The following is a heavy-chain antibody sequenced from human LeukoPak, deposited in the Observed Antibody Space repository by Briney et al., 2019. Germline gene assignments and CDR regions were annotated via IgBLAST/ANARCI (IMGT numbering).Heavy chain of an antibody. J-gene: IGHJ6*03. CDR3: ARDPYSGSYSADVYYYYVDV. V-gene: IGHV3-21*06. Sequence: GGSLRLSCAASGFTFSSYNMNWVRQAPGKGLEWVSSTTSSSSYIYYADSVKGRFTISRDNAKNSLYLQMNSLRAEDTAVYYCARDPYSGSYSADVYYYYVDVWGKGTTVTVSS. CDR2: TTSSSSYI. D-gene: IGHD1-26*01. CDR1: GFTFSSYN.